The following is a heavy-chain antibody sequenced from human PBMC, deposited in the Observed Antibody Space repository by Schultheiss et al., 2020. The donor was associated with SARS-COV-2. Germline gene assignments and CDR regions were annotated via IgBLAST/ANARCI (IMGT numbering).Heavy chain of an antibody. CDR2: ISSSSSTI. CDR3: ARGDYHDSSGYGFVDAFDI. CDR1: GFTFSSYG. J-gene: IGHJ3*02. V-gene: IGHV3-48*04. D-gene: IGHD3-22*01. Sequence: GESLKISCAASGFTFSSYGMHWVRQAPGKGLEWVSYISSSSSTIYYADSVKGRFTISRDNAKNSLYLQMNSLRAEDTAVYYCARGDYHDSSGYGFVDAFDIWGQGTMVTVSS.